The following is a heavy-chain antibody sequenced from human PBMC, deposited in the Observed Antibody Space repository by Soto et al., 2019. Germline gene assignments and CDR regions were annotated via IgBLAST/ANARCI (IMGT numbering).Heavy chain of an antibody. CDR1: GGSINNNGYF. CDR2: IYHSGST. CDR3: ARGPSGVKVDY. D-gene: IGHD1-26*01. Sequence: QVRLQESGPGVVEPSQTLTLTCTVSGGSINNNGYFWSWIRQPAGSGLEWIGHIYHSGSTYSNPSLKSRLTISVDTSKNQFSLKLSSVTAADTAVYYCARGPSGVKVDYWGQGTMVTVSS. V-gene: IGHV4-30-4*01. J-gene: IGHJ4*02.